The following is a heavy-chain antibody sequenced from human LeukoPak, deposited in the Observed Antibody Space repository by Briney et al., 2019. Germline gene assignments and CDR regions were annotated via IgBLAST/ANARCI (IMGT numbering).Heavy chain of an antibody. CDR1: GYSFTSYW. Sequence: GESLKISCKGSGYSFTSYWIGWVRQMPGKGLEWMGIIYPGDSDTRYSPSFQGQVTISADKSISTAYLQWSSLKASDTAMYYCARQNDGDSPFGYYYMDVWGKGTTVTVSS. CDR2: IYPGDSDT. V-gene: IGHV5-51*01. D-gene: IGHD4-17*01. J-gene: IGHJ6*03. CDR3: ARQNDGDSPFGYYYMDV.